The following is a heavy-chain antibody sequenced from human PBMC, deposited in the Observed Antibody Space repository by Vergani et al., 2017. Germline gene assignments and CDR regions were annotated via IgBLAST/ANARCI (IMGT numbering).Heavy chain of an antibody. D-gene: IGHD2-2*02. V-gene: IGHV4-4*02. J-gene: IGHJ4*02. CDR3: ATIGYRRWGYYFDY. CDR2: ICHTEDT. CDR1: GASISSNNC. Sequence: QLQESGPGLVKPSATLSLTCSVSGASISSNNCWTWVRQPPGKGLEWIGEICHTEDTKYSPSLKSRVTVSVDESRNLFSLRLNSVTAADTAVYYCATIGYRRWGYYFDYWGQGILVTVSS.